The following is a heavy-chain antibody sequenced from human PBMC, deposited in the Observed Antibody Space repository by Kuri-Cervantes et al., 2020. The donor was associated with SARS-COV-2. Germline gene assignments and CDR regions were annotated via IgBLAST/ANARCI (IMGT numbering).Heavy chain of an antibody. V-gene: IGHV7-4-1*02. CDR3: ARGIAVGGSYRSDY. CDR2: INTYTGSP. J-gene: IGHJ4*02. Sequence: ASVKVSCKASGYTFTHYAINWVRQAPGQGLEWMGWINTYTGSPTYAQGFTGRFVFSLDTSVSTAYLQISSLKADDTAVYYCARGIAVGGSYRSDYWGQGTLVTASS. D-gene: IGHD6-13*01. CDR1: GYTFTHYA.